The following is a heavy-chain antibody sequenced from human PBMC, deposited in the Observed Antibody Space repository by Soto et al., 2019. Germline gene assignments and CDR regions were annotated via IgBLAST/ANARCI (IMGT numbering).Heavy chain of an antibody. D-gene: IGHD4-4*01. CDR3: ARVRMTKVTRGDYYYYYGMDV. J-gene: IGHJ6*02. V-gene: IGHV4-59*01. CDR1: GGSISGYY. Sequence: SETLSLTCTVSGGSISGYYVSWIRQPPGKGLEWIVYIYYSGSTNYNPSLKSRVTISVDTSKNQFSLKLSSLTAADTAVYYCARVRMTKVTRGDYYYYYGMDVWGQGTTVTVSS. CDR2: IYYSGST.